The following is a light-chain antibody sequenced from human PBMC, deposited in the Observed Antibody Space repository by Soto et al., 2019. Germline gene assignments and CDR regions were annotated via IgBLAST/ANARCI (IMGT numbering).Light chain of an antibody. CDR1: SSDVGGYNY. Sequence: QSALTQAPSASGSPGQSVTISCTGTSSDVGGYNYVSWYQQHPGKAPKLMIYEVSKRPSGVPDRFSGSKSGNTASLTVSGLQAEDEADYYCSSYAGSNRGVFGGGTKLTVL. V-gene: IGLV2-8*01. CDR3: SSYAGSNRGV. J-gene: IGLJ2*01. CDR2: EVS.